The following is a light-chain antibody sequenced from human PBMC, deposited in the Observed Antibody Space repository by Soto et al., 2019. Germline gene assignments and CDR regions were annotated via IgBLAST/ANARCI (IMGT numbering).Light chain of an antibody. Sequence: EIVITQSPATLSVVPAKRATLSCRASKSVPNSYLAWYQHKPGQAPRLLIYGISSRATGIPDRFSGSGSGTDFTLTISRLEPEDFAVYYCQQYGSSPLTFGQGTRLEI. CDR1: KSVPNSY. J-gene: IGKJ5*01. CDR2: GIS. CDR3: QQYGSSPLT. V-gene: IGKV3-20*01.